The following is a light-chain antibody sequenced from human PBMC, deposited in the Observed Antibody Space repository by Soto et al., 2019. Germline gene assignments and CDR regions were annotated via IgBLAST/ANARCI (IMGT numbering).Light chain of an antibody. V-gene: IGKV1-5*01. J-gene: IGKJ1*01. Sequence: EIQMTESPSTLSPSVGERLTITCRASQSISSWLAWYQQKPGKPPKVLIYDASSLESGVPSRFSGSGSGTDGSLTISCLKYEDCATYYCQQYYSFTWTFGQGTKVDIK. CDR3: QQYYSFTWT. CDR1: QSISSW. CDR2: DAS.